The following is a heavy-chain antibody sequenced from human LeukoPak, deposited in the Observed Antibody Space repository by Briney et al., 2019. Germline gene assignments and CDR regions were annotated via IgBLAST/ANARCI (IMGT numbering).Heavy chain of an antibody. J-gene: IGHJ1*01. CDR3: ATSIVGLTYDEHFQH. D-gene: IGHD1-26*01. CDR1: GFTFSRYS. Sequence: PGGSLRLSCAASGFTFSRYSMNWVRQAPGKGLEWVSSISNDATYIYYADSLKGRFTVSRDNAVNSLFLKLNALRAEDTAVYYCATSIVGLTYDEHFQHWGQGTLVTVSS. CDR2: ISNDATYI. V-gene: IGHV3-21*04.